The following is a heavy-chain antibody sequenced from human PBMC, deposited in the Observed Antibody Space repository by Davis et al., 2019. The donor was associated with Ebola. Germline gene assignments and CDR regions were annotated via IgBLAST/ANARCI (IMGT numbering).Heavy chain of an antibody. Sequence: PGGSLRLSCAASGFTFSDYYMSWVRQAPGKGLEWVSAISGSGGSTYYADSVKGRFTISRDNAKNTLYLQMNSLRAEDTAVYYCTSLSGPIDYWGQGTLVTVSS. CDR2: ISGSGGST. CDR1: GFTFSDYY. CDR3: TSLSGPIDY. V-gene: IGHV3-23*01. J-gene: IGHJ4*02. D-gene: IGHD2-15*01.